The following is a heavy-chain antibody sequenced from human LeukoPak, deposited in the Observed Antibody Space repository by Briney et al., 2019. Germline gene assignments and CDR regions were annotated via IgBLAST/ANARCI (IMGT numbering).Heavy chain of an antibody. CDR1: GFTFNSYG. V-gene: IGHV3-21*01. J-gene: IGHJ4*02. CDR2: IGSSSSSM. CDR3: ARENLEGFDY. Sequence: GGSLRLSCAASGFTFNSYGMHWVRQAPGKGLEWVSSIGSSSSSMYYTDSVKGRFTISRDNAKNSLYLQMNSLRAEDTAVYYCARENLEGFDYWGQGTLVTVSS.